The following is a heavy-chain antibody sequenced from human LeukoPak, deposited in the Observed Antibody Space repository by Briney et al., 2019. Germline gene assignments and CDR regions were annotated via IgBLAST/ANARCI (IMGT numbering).Heavy chain of an antibody. CDR1: GGSFSGYY. V-gene: IGHV4-34*01. J-gene: IGHJ3*02. D-gene: IGHD3-10*01. CDR2: INHSGST. CDR3: ARSPGYGSGSYYMSRRDAFDI. Sequence: SETLSLTCAVYGGSFSGYYWSWIRQPPGKGLEWIGEINHSGSTNYNPSLKSRVTISVDTSKNQFSLKLSSVTAADTAVYYCARSPGYGSGSYYMSRRDAFDIWGQGTMVTVSS.